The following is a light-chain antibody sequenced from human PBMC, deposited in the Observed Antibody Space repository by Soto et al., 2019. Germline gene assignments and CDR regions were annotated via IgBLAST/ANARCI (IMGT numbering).Light chain of an antibody. Sequence: QSVLTQAASVSGSPGQSITISCTGTSSDVGGYNYVSWYQQHPGKAPKLMIYDVSNRPSGVSNRFSGSKSGNTASLIISWLQAEDEAYYYCSSYTRSSPLVFGGGTKLTVL. CDR1: SSDVGGYNY. CDR3: SSYTRSSPLV. J-gene: IGLJ2*01. V-gene: IGLV2-14*01. CDR2: DVS.